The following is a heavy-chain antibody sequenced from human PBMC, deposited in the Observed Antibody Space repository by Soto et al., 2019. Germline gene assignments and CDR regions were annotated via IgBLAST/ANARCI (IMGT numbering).Heavy chain of an antibody. J-gene: IGHJ4*02. CDR3: ARVAVAGLYYFDY. Sequence: SETLSLTCTVSDGSISNFYWSWIRQPPGKGLEWIGYISSSGNTNYNPSLKSRVSISVDTSKNQFSLNLTSVTAADTAVYYCARVAVAGLYYFDYWGQGTLVTVSS. D-gene: IGHD6-19*01. CDR2: ISSSGNT. CDR1: DGSISNFY. V-gene: IGHV4-59*01.